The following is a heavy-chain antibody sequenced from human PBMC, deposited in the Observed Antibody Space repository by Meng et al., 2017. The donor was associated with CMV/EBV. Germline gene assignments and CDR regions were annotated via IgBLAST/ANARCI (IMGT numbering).Heavy chain of an antibody. D-gene: IGHD6-19*01. Sequence: GESLKISCAASGFTFSSYAMSWVRQAPGKGLEWVSAISGSGGSTYYADSVKGRFTISRGNSKNTLYLQMNSLRAEDTAVYYCAKGGSSGWIGRYWGQGTLVTVSS. CDR3: AKGGSSGWIGRY. CDR1: GFTFSSYA. V-gene: IGHV3-23*01. CDR2: ISGSGGST. J-gene: IGHJ4*02.